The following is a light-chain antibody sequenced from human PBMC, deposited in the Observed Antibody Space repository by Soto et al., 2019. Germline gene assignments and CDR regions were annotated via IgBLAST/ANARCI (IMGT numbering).Light chain of an antibody. CDR1: QDIGNW. Sequence: DIQVTQSPPSMAASVGDRVTITCRASQDIGNWMTGYQQKPGKAPKLLIYSASTFVKGVTSRFSGSGSGTEFTLTISGLQPKDALTYYCQQAKSFPITFGHGTRLDIK. CDR3: QQAKSFPIT. J-gene: IGKJ5*01. V-gene: IGKV1-12*01. CDR2: SAS.